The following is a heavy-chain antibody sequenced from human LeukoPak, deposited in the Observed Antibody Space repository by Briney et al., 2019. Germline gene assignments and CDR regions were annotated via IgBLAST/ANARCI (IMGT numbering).Heavy chain of an antibody. D-gene: IGHD7-27*01. CDR1: GYSISSGYY. CDR2: IYQSGST. CDR3: ARVILGMSAFDI. V-gene: IGHV4-38-2*02. Sequence: SETLSLTCTVSGYSISSGYYWGWIRQPPGKGLEWIGSIYQSGSTYYNPSLKSRVTISVDTSKNQFSLKLSSVTAADTAVYYCARVILGMSAFDIWGQGTMVTVSS. J-gene: IGHJ3*02.